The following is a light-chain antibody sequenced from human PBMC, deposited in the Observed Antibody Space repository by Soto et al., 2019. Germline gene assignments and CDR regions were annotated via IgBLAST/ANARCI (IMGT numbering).Light chain of an antibody. Sequence: QCSLAQPASVSGSPGPSITISCTGSSSDVGSHDLVSWYQHHPGKAPQLIIYDVSKRPSGVSNRFSGSKSGNTACLTISGLQADDEADYHCCANTGRSPSYDFGTGTKVIVL. J-gene: IGLJ1*01. CDR1: SSDVGSHDL. CDR2: DVS. CDR3: CANTGRSPSYD. V-gene: IGLV2-23*02.